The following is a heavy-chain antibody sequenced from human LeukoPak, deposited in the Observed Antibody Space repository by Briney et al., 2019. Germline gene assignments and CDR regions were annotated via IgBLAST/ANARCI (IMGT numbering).Heavy chain of an antibody. V-gene: IGHV4-39*07. CDR2: IYYSGST. Sequence: SETLSLTCTVSGGSISSSSYYWGWIRQPPGKGLEWIGSIYYSGSTYYNPSLKSRVTISVDTSKNQFSLQLNSVTPEDTAVYYCARDQNYDSSGYYPFDAFDIWGQGTMVTVSS. CDR3: ARDQNYDSSGYYPFDAFDI. CDR1: GGSISSSSYY. J-gene: IGHJ3*02. D-gene: IGHD3-22*01.